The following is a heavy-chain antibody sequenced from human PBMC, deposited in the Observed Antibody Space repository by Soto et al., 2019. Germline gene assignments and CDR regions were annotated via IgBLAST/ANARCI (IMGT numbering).Heavy chain of an antibody. CDR2: ISSSGSTI. CDR3: ARSPRGQLNDAFDI. V-gene: IGHV3-48*03. D-gene: IGHD6-6*01. J-gene: IGHJ3*02. CDR1: GFTFSSYE. Sequence: GGSLRLSCAASGFTFSSYEMNWVRQAPGKGLEWGSYISSSGSTIYYADSVKGRFTISRDNAKNSLYLQMNSLRAEDTAVYYCARSPRGQLNDAFDIWGQGTMVTVSS.